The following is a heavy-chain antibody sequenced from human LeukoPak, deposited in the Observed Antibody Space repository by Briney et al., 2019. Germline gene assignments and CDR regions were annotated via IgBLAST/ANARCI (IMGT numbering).Heavy chain of an antibody. D-gene: IGHD1-1*01. CDR1: GDSVSSNSAA. CDR2: TYYRSEWFH. Sequence: SQTLSLTCVISGDSVSSNSAAWNWIRQSPSRGLEWLGRTYYRSEWFHDYAVSVKSRMIINPDTSKNQFSLQLNSVTPEDTAIYYCVGGGTSVADMDVWGQGTTVTVSS. J-gene: IGHJ6*02. CDR3: VGGGTSVADMDV. V-gene: IGHV6-1*01.